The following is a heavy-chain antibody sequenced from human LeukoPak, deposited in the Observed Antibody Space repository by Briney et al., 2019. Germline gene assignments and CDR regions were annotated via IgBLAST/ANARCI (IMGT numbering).Heavy chain of an antibody. Sequence: GGSLRLSCAASGFIFSNYGMHWVRQAPGKGLEWVAVISYDGSNKYYTDSVKGRFTISRDNSKNTLTLQMNSLRTEDTAVYYCAKDPRIEAAAPDYWGQGALVTVST. CDR1: GFIFSNYG. CDR2: ISYDGSNK. J-gene: IGHJ4*02. CDR3: AKDPRIEAAAPDY. V-gene: IGHV3-30*18. D-gene: IGHD6-13*01.